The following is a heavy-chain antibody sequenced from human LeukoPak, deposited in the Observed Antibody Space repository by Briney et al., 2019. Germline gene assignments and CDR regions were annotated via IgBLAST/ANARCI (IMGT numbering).Heavy chain of an antibody. CDR2: ISWNSGSI. CDR1: GFTFDDYA. D-gene: IGHD6-13*01. J-gene: IGHJ4*02. V-gene: IGHV3-9*01. Sequence: GGSLRLSCAASGFTFDDYAMHWVRQAPGKGLEWVSGISWNSGSIGYADSVKGRFTISRDNAKNSLCLQMNSLRAEDTADYYCLGSNIAAVWGQGTLVTVSS. CDR3: LGSNIAAV.